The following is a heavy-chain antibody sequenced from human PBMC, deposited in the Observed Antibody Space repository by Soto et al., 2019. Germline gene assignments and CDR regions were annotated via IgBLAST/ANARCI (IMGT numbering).Heavy chain of an antibody. J-gene: IGHJ5*02. CDR2: ISSSSSTI. CDR1: GFTFSSYS. Sequence: PGGSLRLSCAASGFTFSSYSMNWVRQAPGKGLEWVSYISSSSSTIYYADSVKGRFTISRDNAKNSLYLQMNSLRAEDTAVYYCARDVRAYQLHNHGPWFDPWGQGTLVTVSS. V-gene: IGHV3-48*01. CDR3: ARDVRAYQLHNHGPWFDP. D-gene: IGHD2-2*01.